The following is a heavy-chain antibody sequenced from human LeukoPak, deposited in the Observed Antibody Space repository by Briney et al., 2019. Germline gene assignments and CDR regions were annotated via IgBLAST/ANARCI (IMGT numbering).Heavy chain of an antibody. D-gene: IGHD5-12*01. J-gene: IGHJ4*02. CDR3: ARAKDSAYDHDY. CDR2: IYYSGST. Sequence: PSETLSLTCTVSGGSISSGGYYWSWIRQHPGKGLEWIGYIYYSGSTNYNPSLKSRVTMSVDTSKNQYSLKMSSVTAADTAVYYCARAKDSAYDHDYWGQGTLVTVSS. V-gene: IGHV4-61*08. CDR1: GGSISSGGYY.